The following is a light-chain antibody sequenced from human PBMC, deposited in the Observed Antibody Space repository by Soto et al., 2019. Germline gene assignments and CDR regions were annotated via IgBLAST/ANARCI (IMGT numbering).Light chain of an antibody. V-gene: IGKV1-39*01. CDR3: QQSHSPPLT. J-gene: IGKJ4*01. CDR2: GAS. Sequence: DIQMTQSPSSLSASVGDRVAITCRASQSISRYLNWYQHKPGKAPKLLIYGASTLQSGVPSRFSGSGSGTDFTLTIGSLQPEDFATYYCQQSHSPPLTFGGGTKVEIK. CDR1: QSISRY.